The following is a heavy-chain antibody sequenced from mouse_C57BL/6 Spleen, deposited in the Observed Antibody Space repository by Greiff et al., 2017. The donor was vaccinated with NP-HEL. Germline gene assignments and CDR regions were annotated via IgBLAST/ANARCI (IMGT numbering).Heavy chain of an antibody. J-gene: IGHJ2*01. Sequence: VQLQQSGPELVKPGASVKISCKASGYTFTDYHMNWVKQSHGKSLEWIGDINPNNGGTSYNQKFKGKATLTVDKSSSTAYMELRSLTSEDSAVYYCARKGDGYYFDYWGQGTTLTVSS. V-gene: IGHV1-26*01. CDR2: INPNNGGT. D-gene: IGHD3-3*01. CDR1: GYTFTDYH. CDR3: ARKGDGYYFDY.